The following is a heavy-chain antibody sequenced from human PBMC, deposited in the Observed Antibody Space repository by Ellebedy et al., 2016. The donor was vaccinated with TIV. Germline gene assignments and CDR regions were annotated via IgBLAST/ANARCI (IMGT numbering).Heavy chain of an antibody. V-gene: IGHV4-34*01. D-gene: IGHD2-15*01. CDR2: INHSGST. CDR3: ARGDCSGGSCYKPPDY. Sequence: MPSETLSLTCAVYGGSFSGYYWSWIRQPPGKGLEWIGEINHSGSTNYNPSLKSRVTISVDTSKNQFSLKLSSVTAADTAVYYCARGDCSGGSCYKPPDYWGQGTLVTVSS. CDR1: GGSFSGYY. J-gene: IGHJ4*02.